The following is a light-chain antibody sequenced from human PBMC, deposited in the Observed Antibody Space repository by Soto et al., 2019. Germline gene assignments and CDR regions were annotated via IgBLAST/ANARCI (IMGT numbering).Light chain of an antibody. V-gene: IGKV1-5*03. Sequence: DIQMTQSPSTLSASEGDRVTITCRASQSISNWLAWYQQKPGKAPKLLIYKASSLEGGVPSRFSGSGSGTEFTLTISSLQPVDFATYYCQQYNSYRTFGQGTKVEIK. J-gene: IGKJ1*01. CDR2: KAS. CDR3: QQYNSYRT. CDR1: QSISNW.